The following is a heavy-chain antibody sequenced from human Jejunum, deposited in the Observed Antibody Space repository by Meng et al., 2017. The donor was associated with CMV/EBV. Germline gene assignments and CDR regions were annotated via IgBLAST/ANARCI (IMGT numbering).Heavy chain of an antibody. D-gene: IGHD2-2*01. Sequence: APGQGLEWMGWINPNSGGTNYAQKFQGRVTMTRDTSISTAYMELSRLRSDDTAVYYCARVMPFRGDIVVVPAARPNYHYYYGMDVWGQGTTVTVSS. J-gene: IGHJ6*02. CDR3: ARVMPFRGDIVVVPAARPNYHYYYGMDV. V-gene: IGHV1-2*02. CDR2: INPNSGGT.